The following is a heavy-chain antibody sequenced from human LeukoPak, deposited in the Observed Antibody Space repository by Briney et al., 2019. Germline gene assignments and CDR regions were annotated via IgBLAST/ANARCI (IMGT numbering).Heavy chain of an antibody. CDR1: GFTFSSYW. D-gene: IGHD1-26*01. V-gene: IGHV3-66*01. CDR3: ARDGIGPVD. J-gene: IGHJ4*02. CDR2: IYSGGST. Sequence: PGGSLRLSCAASGFTFSSYWMHWVRQAPGKGLEWVSVIYSGGSTYYADSVKGRFTISKDNSKNTLYLQMNSLRAEDTAVYYCARDGIGPVDWGQGTLVTVSS.